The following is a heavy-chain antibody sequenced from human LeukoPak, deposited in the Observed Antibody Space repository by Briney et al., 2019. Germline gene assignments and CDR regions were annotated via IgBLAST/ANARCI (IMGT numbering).Heavy chain of an antibody. D-gene: IGHD2-15*01. CDR1: GGSISSSTYC. CDR3: ARLPVVVVPAWFDP. CDR2: IYYSGNT. V-gene: IGHV4-39*01. Sequence: SETLSLTCTVSGGSISSSTYCWGWIRQPPGKGLEWVGSIYYSGNTYYNPSLKSRVTIFVDTSKNQFSLKLTSVTAADTDLYYCARLPVVVVPAWFDPWGQGTLVTVSS. J-gene: IGHJ5*02.